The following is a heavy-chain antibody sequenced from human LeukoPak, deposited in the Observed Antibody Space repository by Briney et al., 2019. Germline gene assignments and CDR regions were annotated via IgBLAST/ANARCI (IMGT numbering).Heavy chain of an antibody. CDR1: GYTFTSYG. CDR3: ARDYYDSSGHRLEY. D-gene: IGHD3-22*01. Sequence: HRASVKVSCKASGYTFTSYGISWVRQAPGQGLEWMGWISAYNGNTNYAQKLQGRVTMTTDTSTSTAYMELRSLRSDDTAVYYCARDYYDSSGHRLEYWGQGTLVTVSS. V-gene: IGHV1-18*01. CDR2: ISAYNGNT. J-gene: IGHJ4*02.